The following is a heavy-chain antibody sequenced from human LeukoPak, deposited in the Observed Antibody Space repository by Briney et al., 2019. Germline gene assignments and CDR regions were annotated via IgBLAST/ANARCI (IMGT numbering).Heavy chain of an antibody. CDR2: MNPNSGNT. J-gene: IGHJ6*02. CDR1: GYTFTSYD. V-gene: IGHV1-8*01. D-gene: IGHD6-25*01. Sequence: SVKVSCKASGYTFTSYDINWVRQATGQGLEWMGWMNPNSGNTGYAQKFQGRVTMTRNTSISTAYMELSSLRSEDTAVYYCAGYSSEGPYYYYGMDVWGQGTTVTVSS. CDR3: AGYSSEGPYYYYGMDV.